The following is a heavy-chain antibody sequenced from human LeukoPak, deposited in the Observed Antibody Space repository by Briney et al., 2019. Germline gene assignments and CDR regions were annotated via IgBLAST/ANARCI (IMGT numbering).Heavy chain of an antibody. CDR1: GLTFSSYS. V-gene: IGHV3-30*02. Sequence: GGSLRLSCAASGLTFSSYSMNRVRQAPGRGLEWVAFIRYDGSNKYYADAVKGRFTISRDNAKNSLYLQMNSLRAEDTALYYCARGPYYSYSDYWGQGTLVTVSS. CDR2: IRYDGSNK. CDR3: ARGPYYSYSDY. J-gene: IGHJ4*02. D-gene: IGHD5-18*01.